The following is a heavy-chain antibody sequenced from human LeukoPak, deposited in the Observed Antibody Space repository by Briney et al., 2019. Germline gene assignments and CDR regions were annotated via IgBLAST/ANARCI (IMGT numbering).Heavy chain of an antibody. CDR2: ISYDGSYK. J-gene: IGHJ4*02. D-gene: IGHD3-10*01. CDR1: KFTFSNYA. V-gene: IGHV3-30*04. CDR3: ARERSRSYYYGSGSPDY. Sequence: GGSLRLSCAASKFTFSNYAMHWVRQAPGKGLQWVAVISYDGSYKYYADSVKGRFTISRDNSKNTLYLQMNSLRAEDTAVYYCARERSRSYYYGSGSPDYWGQGTLVTVSS.